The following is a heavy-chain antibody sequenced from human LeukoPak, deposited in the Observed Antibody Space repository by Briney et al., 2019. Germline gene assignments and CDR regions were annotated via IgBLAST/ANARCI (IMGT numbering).Heavy chain of an antibody. CDR1: GGSISSYY. CDR3: ARDTLIVAFDY. D-gene: IGHD2/OR15-2a*01. CDR2: IYTSGST. Sequence: SETLSLTCTVSGGSISSYYWSWIRQPAGKGLEWIGRIYTSGSTNYNPSLKSRVAISVDTSKNQFSLKLSSVTAADTAVYYCARDTLIVAFDYWGQGTLVTVSS. V-gene: IGHV4-4*07. J-gene: IGHJ4*02.